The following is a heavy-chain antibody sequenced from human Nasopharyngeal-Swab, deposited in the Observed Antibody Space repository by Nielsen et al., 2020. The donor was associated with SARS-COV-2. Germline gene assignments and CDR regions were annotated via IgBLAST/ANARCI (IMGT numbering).Heavy chain of an antibody. CDR3: ATVGVGY. Sequence: GESLKISCEASGFTFSSSWMQWVRQAPGKGLAWVSRINRDGSTITYADSVKGRFTISRDNAKNTLYLQMNSLRAEDTAVYYCATVGVGYWGQGTLVTVSS. J-gene: IGHJ4*02. CDR1: GFTFSSSW. CDR2: INRDGSTI. D-gene: IGHD4-23*01. V-gene: IGHV3-74*01.